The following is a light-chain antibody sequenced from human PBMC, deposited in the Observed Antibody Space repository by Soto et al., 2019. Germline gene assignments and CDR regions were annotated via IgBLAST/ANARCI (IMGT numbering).Light chain of an antibody. V-gene: IGLV1-40*01. CDR3: QSYDSSLSGWL. CDR2: GNT. J-gene: IGLJ2*01. Sequence: QSVLTQPPSVSGAPGQRVTISCTGSSSNIGAGYDVHWYQQLPGTAPKLLVHGNTDRPSGVPDRFSGPKSGTSASLAITGLQAEDEADYYCQSYDSSLSGWLFGGGTKLTVL. CDR1: SSNIGAGYD.